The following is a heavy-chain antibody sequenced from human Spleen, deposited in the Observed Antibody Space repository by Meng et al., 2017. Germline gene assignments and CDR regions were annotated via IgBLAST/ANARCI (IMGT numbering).Heavy chain of an antibody. CDR2: ISYDASYK. Sequence: GESLKISCEASGFTFSDYDIHWVRQAPGKGLEWVSVISYDASYKYYADSVKGRFTVSRDNTRSTVYLQMNTLRVEDTAVYSCAKTRGYDSSGPLDYWGQGTLVTVSS. D-gene: IGHD3-22*01. CDR3: AKTRGYDSSGPLDY. V-gene: IGHV3-30*04. CDR1: GFTFSDYD. J-gene: IGHJ4*02.